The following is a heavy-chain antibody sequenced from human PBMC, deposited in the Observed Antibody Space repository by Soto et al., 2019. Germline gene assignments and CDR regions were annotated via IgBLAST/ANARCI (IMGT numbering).Heavy chain of an antibody. CDR2: ISSNGGST. D-gene: IGHD3-3*01. CDR1: GFTFSSYA. J-gene: IGHJ4*02. Sequence: GGSLRLSCAASGFTFSSYAMHWVRQAPGKGLEYVSAISSNGGSTYYANSVKGRFTISRDNSKNTLYLQMGSLRAEDMAVYYCARVAFYDFWNGYYKYFDYWGQGVLVTVSS. CDR3: ARVAFYDFWNGYYKYFDY. V-gene: IGHV3-64*01.